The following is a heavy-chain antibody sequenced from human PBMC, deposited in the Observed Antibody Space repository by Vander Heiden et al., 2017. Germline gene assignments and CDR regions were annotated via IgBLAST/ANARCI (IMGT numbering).Heavy chain of an antibody. J-gene: IGHJ4*01. Sequence: EVQLVDSGGVLAQPGSPRSLPCTPSSLTLYDYAMPWSRQAPGRGVWWVKGISGNSGSIGDADLVKRRFTISRDNDKNPLYLQMNSLGAEDTALYYCAKAPGAINTHPGFDNWGQGTLVTVSS. V-gene: IGHV3-9*01. CDR3: AKAPGAINTHPGFDN. D-gene: IGHD3-22*01. CDR1: SLTLYDYA. CDR2: ISGNSGSI.